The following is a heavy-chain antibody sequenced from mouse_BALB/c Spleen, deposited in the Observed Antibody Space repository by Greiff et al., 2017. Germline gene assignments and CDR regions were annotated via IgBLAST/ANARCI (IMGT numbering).Heavy chain of an antibody. CDR1: GYSITSGYY. J-gene: IGHJ3*01. CDR2: ISYDGSN. V-gene: IGHV3-6*02. CDR3: ARDGNYYGSSSWFAY. D-gene: IGHD1-1*01. Sequence: EVKLQESGPGLVKPSQSLSLTCSVTGYSITSGYYWNWIRQFPGNKLEWMGYISYDGSNNYNPSLKNRISITRDTSKNQFFLKLNSVTTEDTATYYCARDGNYYGSSSWFAYWGQGTLVTVSA.